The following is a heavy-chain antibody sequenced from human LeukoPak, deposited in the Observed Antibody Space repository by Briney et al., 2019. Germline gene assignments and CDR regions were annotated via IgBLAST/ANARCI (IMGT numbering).Heavy chain of an antibody. CDR2: SNRNSGDT. CDR1: EYTLNCHH. D-gene: IGHD6-19*01. V-gene: IGHV1-2*06. Sequence: ASVKVSCKAAEYTLNCHHIHWVRQAPGQGLEWVGRSNRNSGDTNYAQKFQGRVSMTWYRSISTAYMELTSLRSDDTAVYYCAIAPSGWYKGEDYFQHWGQGTLVTVYS. CDR3: AIAPSGWYKGEDYFQH. J-gene: IGHJ1*01.